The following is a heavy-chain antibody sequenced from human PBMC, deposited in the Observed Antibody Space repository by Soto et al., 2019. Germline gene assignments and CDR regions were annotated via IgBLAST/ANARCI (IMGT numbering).Heavy chain of an antibody. CDR1: AATFSSDG. V-gene: IGHV1-69*13. D-gene: IGHD5-18*01. J-gene: IGHJ4*02. Sequence: GSSVKFSGNAAAATFSSDGFIWEQHPPRQERERLRRIVPIFHTTHYAQTFRGRLTISADESTDTASMELRSLSSHDTVFYYCARGEVGYTSYLHDYWGQGTLVTDS. CDR3: ARGEVGYTSYLHDY. CDR2: IVPIFHTT.